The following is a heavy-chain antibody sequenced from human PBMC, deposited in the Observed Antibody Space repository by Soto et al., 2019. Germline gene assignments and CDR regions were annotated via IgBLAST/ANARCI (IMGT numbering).Heavy chain of an antibody. D-gene: IGHD5-12*01. CDR2: IYHSGST. V-gene: IGHV4-30-2*01. Sequence: PSETLSLTCAVYGGCISSGGYSWSWIRQPPGKGLEWIGYIYHSGSTYYNPSLKSRVTISVDRSKNQFSLKLSSVTAADTAVYYCAAGGGLPRYYWGQGTLVTVSS. J-gene: IGHJ4*02. CDR3: AAGGGLPRYY. CDR1: GGCISSGGYS.